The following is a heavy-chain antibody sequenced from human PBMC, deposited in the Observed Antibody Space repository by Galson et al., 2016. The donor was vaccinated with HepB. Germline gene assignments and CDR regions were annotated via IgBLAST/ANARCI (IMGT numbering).Heavy chain of an antibody. CDR3: AKRHEYCPPVGCSVDY. CDR1: GFLFRSYG. V-gene: IGHV3-30*18. J-gene: IGHJ4*02. CDR2: DSMDGRRK. D-gene: IGHD2/OR15-2a*01. Sequence: SLRLSCAGSGFLFRSYGMHWVRQAPGKGLEWVAADSMDGRRKFYSDSVKGRFTISRDNSNNMLFLQMDSLRPDDTAVYDCAKRHEYCPPVGCSVDYWGQGTLVSVSS.